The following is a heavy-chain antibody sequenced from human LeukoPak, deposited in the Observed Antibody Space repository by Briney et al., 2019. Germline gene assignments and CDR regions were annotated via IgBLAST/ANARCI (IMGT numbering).Heavy chain of an antibody. V-gene: IGHV3-21*01. CDR1: GFTFSSYT. Sequence: PGGSLRLSCAASGFTFSSYTMNWVRQAPGKGLEWVSSISSSNNYIYYTDSLKGRFTISRDNAKNSLYLQMNSLRAEDTAVYYCARGYRGFDIWGQGTMVTVSS. J-gene: IGHJ3*02. D-gene: IGHD5-18*01. CDR3: ARGYRGFDI. CDR2: ISSSNNYI.